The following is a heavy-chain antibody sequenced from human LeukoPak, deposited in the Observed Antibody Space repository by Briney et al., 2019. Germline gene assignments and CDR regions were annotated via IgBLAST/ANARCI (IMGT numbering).Heavy chain of an antibody. J-gene: IGHJ6*04. CDR2: IYTSGST. CDR1: GGSISSYY. Sequence: SETLSLTCTVSGGSISSYYWSWIRQPAGKGLEWIGRIYTSGSTNYNPSLKSRVTMSVGTSKNQFSLKLSSVTAADTAVYYCARHGGRFLEWLLDVWGKGTTVTVSS. V-gene: IGHV4-4*07. D-gene: IGHD3-3*01. CDR3: ARHGGRFLEWLLDV.